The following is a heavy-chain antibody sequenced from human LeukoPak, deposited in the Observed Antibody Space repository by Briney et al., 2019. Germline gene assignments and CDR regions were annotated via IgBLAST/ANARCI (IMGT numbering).Heavy chain of an antibody. CDR3: ARVHYYYYYMDV. CDR1: GGTFSSYA. Sequence: SVKLSXEASGGTFSSYAISWVRQAPGQGLEWMGRIIPSFGTANYAQKFQGRVTITADESTSTAYMELSSLRSEDTAVYYCARVHYYYYYMDVWGKRTTVTVSS. CDR2: IIPSFGTA. V-gene: IGHV1-69*13. J-gene: IGHJ6*03.